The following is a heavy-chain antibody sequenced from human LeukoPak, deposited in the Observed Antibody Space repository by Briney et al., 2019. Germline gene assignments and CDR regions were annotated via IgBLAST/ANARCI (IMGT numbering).Heavy chain of an antibody. Sequence: GGSLRLSCAASGFTFSSYSMNWVRQTPGKGLEWVSSISSSSSYIYYADSVKGRFTISRDNSKNTLYLQMNSLRAEDTAVYYCARSSSWYTGLDYWGQGTLVTVSS. J-gene: IGHJ4*02. V-gene: IGHV3-21*04. CDR1: GFTFSSYS. CDR2: ISSSSSYI. D-gene: IGHD6-13*01. CDR3: ARSSSWYTGLDY.